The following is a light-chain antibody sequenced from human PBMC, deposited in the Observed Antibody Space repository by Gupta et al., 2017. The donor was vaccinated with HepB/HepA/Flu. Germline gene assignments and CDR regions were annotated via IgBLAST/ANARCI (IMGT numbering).Light chain of an antibody. CDR3: QQYYSTPYT. Sequence: EIVMTQSPDSLAVSLGERATLNCKSSQRGLYSSNNKNYLAWYQQKPGQPPKLLIYWASTRESGVPDRFSGSGSGTDFTLTISSLQAEDVAVYYCQQYYSTPYTCGQGTKLEIK. CDR1: QRGLYSSNNKNY. V-gene: IGKV4-1*01. CDR2: WAS. J-gene: IGKJ2*01.